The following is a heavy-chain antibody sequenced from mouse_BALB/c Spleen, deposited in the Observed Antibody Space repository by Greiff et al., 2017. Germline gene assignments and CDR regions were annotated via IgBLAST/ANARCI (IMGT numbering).Heavy chain of an antibody. CDR1: GYSFTSYY. J-gene: IGHJ3*01. V-gene: IGHV1-66*01. D-gene: IGHD3-2*01. CDR2: IFPGSGNT. CDR3: ARDSSGPFAY. Sequence: VQLQQSGPELVKPGASVKISCKASGYSFTSYYIHWVKQRPGQGLEWIGWIFPGSGNTKYNEKFKGKATLTADTSSSTAYMQLSSLTSEDSAVYFCARDSSGPFAYWGQGTLVTVSA.